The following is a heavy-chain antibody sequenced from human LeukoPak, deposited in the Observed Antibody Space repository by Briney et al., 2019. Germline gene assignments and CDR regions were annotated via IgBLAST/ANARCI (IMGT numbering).Heavy chain of an antibody. D-gene: IGHD3-22*01. J-gene: IGHJ4*02. CDR2: INTNTGNP. V-gene: IGHV7-4-1*02. CDR1: GYTFTGYY. CDR3: ARDSKKNYYDSSGYYRDEYYFDY. Sequence: ASVKVSCKASGYTFTGYYMHWVRQAPGQGLEWMGWINTNTGNPTYAQGFTGRFVFSLDTSVSTAYLQISSLKAEDTAVYYCARDSKKNYYDSSGYYRDEYYFDYWGQGTLVTVSS.